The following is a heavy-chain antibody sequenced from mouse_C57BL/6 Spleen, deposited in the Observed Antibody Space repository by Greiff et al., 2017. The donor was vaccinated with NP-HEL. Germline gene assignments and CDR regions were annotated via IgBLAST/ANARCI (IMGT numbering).Heavy chain of an antibody. V-gene: IGHV1-7*01. J-gene: IGHJ1*03. CDR2: INPSSGYT. Sequence: VQLQQSGAELAKPGASVKLSCKASGYTFTSYWMHWVKQRPGQGLEWIGYINPSSGYTKYNQKFKDKATLTADKASSTAYMQLSRLTSEDSAVWYCARWTLDWYFDVWGTGTTVTVSS. CDR1: GYTFTSYW. CDR3: ARWTLDWYFDV.